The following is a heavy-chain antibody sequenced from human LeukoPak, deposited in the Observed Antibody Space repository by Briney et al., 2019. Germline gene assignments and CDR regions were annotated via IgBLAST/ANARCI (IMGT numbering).Heavy chain of an antibody. CDR3: AELRITMIGGV. D-gene: IGHD3-10*02. J-gene: IGHJ6*04. Sequence: GGSLRLSCAASGFSFSSYETSWVRQAPGGGLEWGSYISSSVSTIYYAATVKGRFTNSRDNAKNSLYLQMNSLRAEDTAVYYCAELRITMIGGVWGKGTTVTISS. CDR2: ISSSVSTI. CDR1: GFSFSSYE. V-gene: IGHV3-48*03.